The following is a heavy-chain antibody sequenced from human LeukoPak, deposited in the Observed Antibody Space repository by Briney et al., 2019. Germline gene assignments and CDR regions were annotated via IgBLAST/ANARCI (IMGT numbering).Heavy chain of an antibody. CDR2: IYAGDSDT. J-gene: IGHJ6*04. CDR3: ARSGFARGMDV. V-gene: IGHV5-51*01. CDR1: GYRFTNFC. D-gene: IGHD3-10*01. Sequence: GESLKISCKASGYRFTNFCIAWVRQMPGKGLEWMGIIYAGDSDTRYSPSLQGQVTMSVDKSSSTAYLQWTSLKASDTAMYYCARSGFARGMDVWGKGTTVTVAS.